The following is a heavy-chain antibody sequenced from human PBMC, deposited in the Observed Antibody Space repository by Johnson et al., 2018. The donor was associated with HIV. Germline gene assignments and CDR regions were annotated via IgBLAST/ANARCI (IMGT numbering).Heavy chain of an antibody. CDR1: GFTVSSNY. CDR2: IYSGGST. J-gene: IGHJ3*02. D-gene: IGHD7-27*01. Sequence: VQLVESGGGSVQPGEYLTLSCAASGFTVSSNYMNWVRQTPGKGLEWVSVIYSGGSTYYADSVKGRFTISRDNSKNTLYLQMNSLRAEDTAVYYCARVGTVRDAFDIWGQGTMVTVSS. V-gene: IGHV3-66*01. CDR3: ARVGTVRDAFDI.